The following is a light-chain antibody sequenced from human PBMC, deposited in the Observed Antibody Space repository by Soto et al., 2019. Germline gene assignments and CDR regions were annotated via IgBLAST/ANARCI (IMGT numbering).Light chain of an antibody. V-gene: IGKV3-20*01. CDR1: QSVSSRF. CDR3: QQYGTSPSLT. CDR2: GAS. J-gene: IGKJ4*01. Sequence: EIVLTQSPGTLSLSPGERATLSCRASQSVSSRFLAWYQQKPGQAPRLLIYGASSRAAGIPDRFRGSGSGTDFTLTISRLEPEDFAVYYCQQYGTSPSLTFGGGTKVEIK.